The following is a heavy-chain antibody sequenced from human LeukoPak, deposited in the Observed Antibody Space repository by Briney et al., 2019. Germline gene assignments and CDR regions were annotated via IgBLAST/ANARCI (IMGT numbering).Heavy chain of an antibody. Sequence: GSSVKVSCKASGGTFSSYAISWVRQAPGQGLEWMGGIIPIFGTANYAQKFQGRVSITADESTSTAYMELSSLRSEDTAVYYCASYEGGLRHNWFDPWGQGTLVTVSS. J-gene: IGHJ5*02. CDR1: GGTFSSYA. CDR2: IIPIFGTA. D-gene: IGHD5-12*01. V-gene: IGHV1-69*01. CDR3: ASYEGGLRHNWFDP.